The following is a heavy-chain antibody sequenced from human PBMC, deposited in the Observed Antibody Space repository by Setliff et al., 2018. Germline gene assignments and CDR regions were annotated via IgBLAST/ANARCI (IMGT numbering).Heavy chain of an antibody. CDR2: MNPNNGTT. V-gene: IGHV1-8*02. CDR1: GYTFTGYY. Sequence: ASVKVSCKASGYTFTGYYMHWVRQAPGQGLEWMGGMNPNNGTTGYAQKFQGRVTMTRNTSISTAYMELSSLRSEDTAVYYCARTRGLDVWGQGTTVTVSS. J-gene: IGHJ6*02. CDR3: ARTRGLDV.